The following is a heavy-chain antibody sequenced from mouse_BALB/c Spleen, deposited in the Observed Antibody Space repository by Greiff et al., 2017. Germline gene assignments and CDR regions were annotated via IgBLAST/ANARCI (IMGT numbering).Heavy chain of an antibody. D-gene: IGHD2-14*01. Sequence: EVQRVESGPSLVKPSQTLSLTCSVTGDSITSGYWNWIRKFPGNKLEYMGYISYSGSTYYNPSLKSRISITRDTSKNQYYLQLNSVTTEDTATYYCARAYYRYDVDAYWGQGTLVTVSA. V-gene: IGHV3-8*02. CDR3: ARAYYRYDVDAY. CDR1: GDSITSGY. CDR2: ISYSGST. J-gene: IGHJ3*01.